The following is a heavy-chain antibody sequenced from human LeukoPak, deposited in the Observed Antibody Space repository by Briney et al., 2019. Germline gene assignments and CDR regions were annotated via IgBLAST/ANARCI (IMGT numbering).Heavy chain of an antibody. CDR2: IIPILGIA. Sequence: GASVKVSCKASGGTFSSYAISWVRQAPGQGLEWMGRIIPILGIANYAQKFQGRVTITADKSTSTAYMELSSLRSEDTAVYYCARGGDSSASPDYWGQGTLVTVSS. J-gene: IGHJ4*02. CDR3: ARGGDSSASPDY. V-gene: IGHV1-69*04. D-gene: IGHD3-22*01. CDR1: GGTFSSYA.